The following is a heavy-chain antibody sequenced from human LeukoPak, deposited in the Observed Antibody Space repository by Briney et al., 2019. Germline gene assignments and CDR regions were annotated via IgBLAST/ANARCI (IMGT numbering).Heavy chain of an antibody. CDR2: ISRSSSTI. CDR1: GFTFSSYA. V-gene: IGHV3-48*02. Sequence: GGSLRLSCAASGFTFSSYAMSWVRQAPGKGLEWVSYISRSSSTIYYADSVKGRFTISRDNAKNSLYLQMNSLRDEDTAVYYCAREGGDLGGAFDIWGQGTMVTVSS. D-gene: IGHD3-10*01. J-gene: IGHJ3*02. CDR3: AREGGDLGGAFDI.